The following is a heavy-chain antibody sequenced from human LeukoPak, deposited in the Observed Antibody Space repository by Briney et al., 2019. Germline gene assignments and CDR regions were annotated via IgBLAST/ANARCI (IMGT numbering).Heavy chain of an antibody. Sequence: SETLSLTCTVSGGSISSYYWGWIRQPPGKGLEWIGSIYYSGDTYYNPSLKSRVTISMDTSKNQFSLRLTSVTAADTAVYYCARDLVDGGSYNQAFDVWGQGTLVTVSS. CDR3: ARDLVDGGSYNQAFDV. CDR1: GGSISSYY. J-gene: IGHJ3*01. V-gene: IGHV4-39*07. CDR2: IYYSGDT. D-gene: IGHD5-24*01.